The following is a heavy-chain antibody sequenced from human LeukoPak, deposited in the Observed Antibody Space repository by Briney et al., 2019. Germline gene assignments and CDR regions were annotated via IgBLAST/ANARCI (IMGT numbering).Heavy chain of an antibody. J-gene: IGHJ4*02. D-gene: IGHD3-16*02. CDR2: INPNSGGT. CDR1: GYTFTGYF. V-gene: IGHV1-2*06. Sequence: ASVKVSCKASGYTFTGYFMHWVRQAPGQGLEWMGRINPNSGGTKYAQKFQGRVTMTRDTSISTAYMELTRLRSDDTAVYYCARDLTFGGVIGLDYWGQGTLVTVSS. CDR3: ARDLTFGGVIGLDY.